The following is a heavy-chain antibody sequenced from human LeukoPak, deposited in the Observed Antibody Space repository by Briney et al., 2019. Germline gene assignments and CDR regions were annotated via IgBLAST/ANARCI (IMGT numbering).Heavy chain of an antibody. CDR2: IYWDDDK. Sequence: SGPTLVKPTQTLTLTCTFSGFSLTTDEVGVGWIRQPPGKALEWLALIYWDDDKRYSPSLKSRLTITKDTSKNQLVLTMTNMDPVDTATYYCAHRRLSNWFDPWGQGTLVTVSS. CDR1: GFSLTTDEVG. D-gene: IGHD3-16*01. CDR3: AHRRLSNWFDP. J-gene: IGHJ5*02. V-gene: IGHV2-5*02.